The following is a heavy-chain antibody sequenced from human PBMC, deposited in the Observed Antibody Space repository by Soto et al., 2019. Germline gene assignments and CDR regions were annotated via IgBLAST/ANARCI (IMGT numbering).Heavy chain of an antibody. CDR3: AATTVTTYLDY. V-gene: IGHV3-15*07. CDR1: GFTFSNAW. CDR2: IKSKTDGGTT. Sequence: EVQLVKSGGGLVKPGGSLRLSCAASGFTFSNAWMNWVRQAPGKGLEWVGRIKSKTDGGTTDYAAPVKGRFTISRDDSKNPLYLQMDGLKTEDTAVYYCAATTVTTYLDYWGQGTLVTVSS. D-gene: IGHD4-17*01. J-gene: IGHJ4*02.